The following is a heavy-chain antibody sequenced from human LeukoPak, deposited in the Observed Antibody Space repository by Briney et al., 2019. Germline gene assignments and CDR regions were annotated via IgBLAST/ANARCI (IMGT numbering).Heavy chain of an antibody. J-gene: IGHJ4*02. Sequence: PGGSLRLSCAASGFTLSSYWMSWVRQAPGKGLEWVSHIKYDGSEKYYVDSVKGRFTISRDTAKNSLYLQMNSLRAEDTAVYYCARDIAAAGLFFDYWGQGTLVTVSS. V-gene: IGHV3-7*01. CDR1: GFTLSSYW. D-gene: IGHD6-13*01. CDR2: IKYDGSEK. CDR3: ARDIAAAGLFFDY.